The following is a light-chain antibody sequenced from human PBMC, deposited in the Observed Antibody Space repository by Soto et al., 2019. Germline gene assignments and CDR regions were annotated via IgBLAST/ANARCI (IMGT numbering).Light chain of an antibody. V-gene: IGKV3-15*01. CDR3: QQYNNWPPLT. CDR2: DAS. Sequence: EIVMTQSPATLSVSPGDRATLSCRAIQSVSSSLAWYQQIPGQAPRLLIYDASTRATGIPARFGGSGSGTEFTLTISSLPSEDFALYYCQQYNNWPPLTFGGGTKVELK. J-gene: IGKJ4*01. CDR1: QSVSSS.